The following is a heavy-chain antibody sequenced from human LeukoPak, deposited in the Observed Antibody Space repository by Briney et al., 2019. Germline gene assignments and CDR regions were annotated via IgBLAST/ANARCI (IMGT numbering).Heavy chain of an antibody. D-gene: IGHD4-17*01. CDR3: AREGTTTVPAAFDI. V-gene: IGHV4-4*07. J-gene: IGHJ3*02. CDR1: GGSISSYY. CDR2: IYTSGST. Sequence: SSETLSLTCTVSGGSISSYYWSWIRQPAGKGLEWIGRIYTSGSTYYNPSLKSRVTISVDTSKNQFSLKLSSVTAADTAVYYCAREGTTTVPAAFDIWGQGTMVTVSS.